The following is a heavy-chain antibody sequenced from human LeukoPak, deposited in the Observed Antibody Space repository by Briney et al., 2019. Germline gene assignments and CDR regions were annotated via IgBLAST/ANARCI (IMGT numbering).Heavy chain of an antibody. CDR2: IHYTGST. J-gene: IGHJ4*02. CDR1: GGSISSYY. V-gene: IGHV4-59*01. Sequence: SETLSLTCTVSGGSISSYYWSWIRQPPGKGLEWIGFIHYTGSTNYNPSLKSRVTMSVDTSKNQFSLKLTSVTAADSAVYYCARNYCTGGSCYVNDDWGQGTLVTVSS. CDR3: ARNYCTGGSCYVNDD. D-gene: IGHD2-15*01.